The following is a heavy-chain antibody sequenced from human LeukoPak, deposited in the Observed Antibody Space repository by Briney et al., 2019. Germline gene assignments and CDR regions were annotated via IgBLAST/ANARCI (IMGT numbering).Heavy chain of an antibody. CDR3: ATKPSSGYFPYYYGMDV. J-gene: IGHJ6*02. V-gene: IGHV3-23*01. CDR2: ISGSGGST. Sequence: GGSLRLSCAASGFTFSSYAMSWVRQAPGKGLEWVSAISGSGGSTYYADSVKGRFTISRDNSKNTLYLQMNSLRAEDTAVYYCATKPSSGYFPYYYGMDVWGQGTTVTVSS. D-gene: IGHD3-22*01. CDR1: GFTFSSYA.